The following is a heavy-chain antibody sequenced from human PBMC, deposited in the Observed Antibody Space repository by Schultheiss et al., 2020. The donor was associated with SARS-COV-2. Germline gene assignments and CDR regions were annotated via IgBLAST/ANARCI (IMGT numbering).Heavy chain of an antibody. J-gene: IGHJ4*02. Sequence: ASVKVSCKASGYTFTSYAMHWVRQAPGQRLEWMGWINAGNGNTKYSQKFQGRVTITSDTSASTAYMELSSLRSEDTAVYYCARLSLLGGYLKNYFDYWGQGTLVTVSS. CDR1: GYTFTSYA. CDR2: INAGNGNT. D-gene: IGHD2-21*02. V-gene: IGHV1-3*01. CDR3: ARLSLLGGYLKNYFDY.